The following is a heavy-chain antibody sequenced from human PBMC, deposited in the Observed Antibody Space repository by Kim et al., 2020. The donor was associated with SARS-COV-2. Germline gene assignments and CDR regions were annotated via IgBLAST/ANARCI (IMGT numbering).Heavy chain of an antibody. D-gene: IGHD5-18*01. V-gene: IGHV3-30*04. CDR1: GFTFSSYA. J-gene: IGHJ4*02. CDR2: ISYDGGNK. Sequence: GGSLRLSCAASGFTFSSYAMHWVRQAPGKGLEWVAFISYDGGNKYSADSVKGRFTISRDNSKTTLYLQMNSLRAEDTAVYYCARRGYTAILYYFDYWGQG. CDR3: ARRGYTAILYYFDY.